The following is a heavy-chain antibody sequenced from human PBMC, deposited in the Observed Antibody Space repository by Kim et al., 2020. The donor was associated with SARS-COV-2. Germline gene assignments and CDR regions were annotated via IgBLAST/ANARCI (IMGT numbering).Heavy chain of an antibody. V-gene: IGHV4-39*01. CDR3: ASQAATPGGSYYFDFDY. CDR2: IYYSGST. Sequence: SETLSLTCTVSGGSISSSSYYWGWIRQPPGKGLEWIGSIYYSGSTYYNPSLKSRVTISVDTSKNQFSLKLSSVTAADTAVYYCASQAATPGGSYYFDFDYWGQGTLVTVSS. J-gene: IGHJ4*02. D-gene: IGHD1-26*01. CDR1: GGSISSSSYY.